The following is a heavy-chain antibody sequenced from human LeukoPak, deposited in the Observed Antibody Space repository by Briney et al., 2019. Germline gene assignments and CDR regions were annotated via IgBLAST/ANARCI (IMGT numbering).Heavy chain of an antibody. CDR2: IIPIFGTA. V-gene: IGHV1-69*06. CDR1: GGTFSSYA. CDR3: ARVTGTREWFDP. Sequence: SVKVSCKASGGTFSSYAISWVRQAPGQGLEWMGGIIPIFGTANYAQKFQGRVTITADKSTSTAYMELSSLRSEDTAVYYCARVTGTREWFDPWGQGTLVTVSS. D-gene: IGHD1-20*01. J-gene: IGHJ5*02.